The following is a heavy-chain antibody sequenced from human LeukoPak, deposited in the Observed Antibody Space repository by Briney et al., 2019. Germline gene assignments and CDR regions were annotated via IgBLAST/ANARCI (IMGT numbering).Heavy chain of an antibody. Sequence: SETLSLTCAVYGGSLSGYYWSWIRQPPGKGLEWIGEINHSGSTNYNPSLKSRVTISVDTSKNQFSLKLSSVTAADTAVYYCARAALLLPDYWGQGTLVTVSS. J-gene: IGHJ4*02. CDR1: GGSLSGYY. D-gene: IGHD3-22*01. CDR3: ARAALLLPDY. CDR2: INHSGST. V-gene: IGHV4-34*01.